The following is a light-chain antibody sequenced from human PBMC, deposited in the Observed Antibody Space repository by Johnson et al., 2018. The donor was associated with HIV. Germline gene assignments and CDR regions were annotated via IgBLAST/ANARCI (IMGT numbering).Light chain of an antibody. CDR2: ENN. J-gene: IGLJ1*01. V-gene: IGLV1-51*02. Sequence: QSVLTQAPSVSAAPGQKVTISCSGSSSNIGNNYVSWYQQLPGTAPKLLIYENNKRPSGIPDRFSGSKSGTSATLGITGLQTGDEADYYCGTWDSSLSAGDFVFGTGTKVTVL. CDR1: SSNIGNNY. CDR3: GTWDSSLSAGDFV.